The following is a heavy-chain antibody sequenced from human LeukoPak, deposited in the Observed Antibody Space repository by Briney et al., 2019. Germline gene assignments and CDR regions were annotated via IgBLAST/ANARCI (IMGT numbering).Heavy chain of an antibody. CDR2: INHSGST. CDR1: GGSISSHY. Sequence: SETLSLTCTVSGGSISSHYWSWIRQPPGKGLEWIGEINHSGSTNYNPSLKSRVTISVDTSKNQFSLKLSSVTAADTAVYYCARGSRITIFGVVIRDAFDIWGQGTMVTVSS. V-gene: IGHV4-34*01. J-gene: IGHJ3*02. CDR3: ARGSRITIFGVVIRDAFDI. D-gene: IGHD3-3*01.